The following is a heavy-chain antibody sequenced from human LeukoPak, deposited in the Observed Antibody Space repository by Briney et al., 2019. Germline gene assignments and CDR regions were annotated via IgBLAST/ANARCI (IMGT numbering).Heavy chain of an antibody. CDR1: GFTFSIHV. CDR2: ISGSGGST. Sequence: GGSLRLSYSLSGFTFSIHVMNWLRQAPGKGLECVSAISGSGGSTNYADSVKGRFTISRDNSKNTLFLQMYSLRAEDTAVYYCAKESSSGWYDWGQGTLVTVSS. CDR3: AKESSSGWYD. V-gene: IGHV3-23*01. J-gene: IGHJ4*02. D-gene: IGHD6-19*01.